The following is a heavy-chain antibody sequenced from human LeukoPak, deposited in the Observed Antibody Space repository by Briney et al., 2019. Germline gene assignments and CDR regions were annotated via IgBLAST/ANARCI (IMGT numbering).Heavy chain of an antibody. J-gene: IGHJ4*02. Sequence: SVKVSCKASGYTFTSYGINWVRQAPGQGLEWMGGIIPIFGTANYAQKFQGRLTITADKSTSTAYMELSSLRSEDTAVYYCARDAYEGYSSGWYSDYWGQGTLVTVSS. V-gene: IGHV1-69*06. CDR3: ARDAYEGYSSGWYSDY. CDR2: IIPIFGTA. D-gene: IGHD6-19*01. CDR1: GYTFTSYG.